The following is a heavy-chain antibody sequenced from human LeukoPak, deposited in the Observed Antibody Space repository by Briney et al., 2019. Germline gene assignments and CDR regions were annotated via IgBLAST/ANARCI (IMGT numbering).Heavy chain of an antibody. J-gene: IGHJ4*02. CDR1: GGSFSGYY. CDR3: ARMGYGDYSNY. V-gene: IGHV4-34*01. D-gene: IGHD4-17*01. CDR2: INHSGST. Sequence: SETLSLTCAVYGGSFSGYYWSWIRQPPGKGLEWIGEINHSGSTNHNPSLKSRVTISVDTSKNQFSLKLSSVTAADTAVYYCARMGYGDYSNYWGQGTLVTVSS.